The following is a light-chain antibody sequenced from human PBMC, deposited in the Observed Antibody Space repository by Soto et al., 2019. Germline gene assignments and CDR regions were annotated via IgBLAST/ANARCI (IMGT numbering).Light chain of an antibody. V-gene: IGLV9-49*01. CDR2: VGTGGIVG. CDR3: GADHGSGSNFVVV. J-gene: IGLJ2*01. Sequence: QLVLTQPPSASASLGASVTLTCTLSSGYSNYKVDWYQQSPGKGPRFVMRVGTGGIVGSKGDGIPDRFSVLGSGMNRYLTIKNIQEEDESDYLCGADHGSGSNFVVVFGGGTKVTVL. CDR1: SGYSNYK.